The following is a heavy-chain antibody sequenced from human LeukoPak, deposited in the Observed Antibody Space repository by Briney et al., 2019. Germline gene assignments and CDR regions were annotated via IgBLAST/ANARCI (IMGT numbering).Heavy chain of an antibody. J-gene: IGHJ4*02. CDR1: GGSFSGYD. Sequence: SETLSLTCPVYGGSFSGYDWSWSRQPPGKGLEWIGEINHSGSTNYNPSLKSRVTISVDTSKNQFSPKLTSVTAADTAVYYCARWIVVVPAARRNFDYWGQGTLVTVSS. V-gene: IGHV4-34*01. CDR2: INHSGST. CDR3: ARWIVVVPAARRNFDY. D-gene: IGHD2-2*01.